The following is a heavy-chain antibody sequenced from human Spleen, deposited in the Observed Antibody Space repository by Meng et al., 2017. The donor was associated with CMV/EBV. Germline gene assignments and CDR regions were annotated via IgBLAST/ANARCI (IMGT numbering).Heavy chain of an antibody. CDR1: GYTFVSYW. V-gene: IGHV5-51*01. CDR2: IYPGDSDT. Sequence: GESLKISCEGSGYTFVSYWIGWVRQMPGKGLEWMGIIYPGDSDTRYSPSFQGQVTISADKSISTAYLRWRSLKASDTAMYYCARRLGQQLDYWGQGTLVTVSS. CDR3: ARRLGQQLDY. D-gene: IGHD6-13*01. J-gene: IGHJ4*02.